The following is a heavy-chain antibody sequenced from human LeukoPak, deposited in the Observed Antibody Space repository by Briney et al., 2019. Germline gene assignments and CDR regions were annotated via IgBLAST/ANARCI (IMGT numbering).Heavy chain of an antibody. Sequence: GGSLRLSCAASGFTFTSYAMSWVRQAPGKGLEWVSTFSGSGGGTYYADSVKGRFTISRDNSKNTLYLQMNSLRAEDTAVYYCARARVEGVVVPAAMFFDIWGQGTMVTVSS. CDR2: FSGSGGGT. CDR3: ARARVEGVVVPAAMFFDI. D-gene: IGHD2-2*01. J-gene: IGHJ3*02. CDR1: GFTFTSYA. V-gene: IGHV3-23*01.